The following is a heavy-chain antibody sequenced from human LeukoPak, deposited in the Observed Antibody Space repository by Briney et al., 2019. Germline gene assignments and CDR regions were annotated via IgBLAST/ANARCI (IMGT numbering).Heavy chain of an antibody. Sequence: PGGSLRLSCAASGFTFDDYTMHWVRQAPGKGLEWVSLISWDGGSTYYADSVKGRFTISRDNSKNSLYLQMNSLRTEDTALYYCAKGGRWLQFSDDYFDYWGQGTLVTVSS. CDR2: ISWDGGST. CDR1: GFTFDDYT. CDR3: AKGGRWLQFSDDYFDY. J-gene: IGHJ4*02. D-gene: IGHD5-24*01. V-gene: IGHV3-43*01.